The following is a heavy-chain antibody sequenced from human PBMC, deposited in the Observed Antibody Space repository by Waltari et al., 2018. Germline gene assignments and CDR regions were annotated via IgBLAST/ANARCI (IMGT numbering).Heavy chain of an antibody. J-gene: IGHJ5*02. CDR3: ATSRWLVGATGWFDP. V-gene: IGHV1-24*01. CDR1: GYTLTELS. D-gene: IGHD1-26*01. CDR2: WDPEGGET. Sequence: QVQLVQSGAEVKKPGASVKVSCKVSGYTLTELSMHWVRQAPGKGLEWMGSWDPEGGETIYAQKFQGRVTMTEDTSTDTAYMELSSLRSEDTAVYYCATSRWLVGATGWFDPWGQGTLVTVSS.